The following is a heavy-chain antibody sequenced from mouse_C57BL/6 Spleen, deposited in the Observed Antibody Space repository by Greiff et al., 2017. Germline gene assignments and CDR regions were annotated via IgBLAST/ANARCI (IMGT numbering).Heavy chain of an antibody. J-gene: IGHJ4*01. Sequence: VQLQQPGAELVKPGASVKLSCKASGYTFTSYWMHWVKQRPGQGLEWIGMIHPNSGSTNYNEKFKSKATLTVDKSSRTAYMQLSSLTSEDSAVYYCARSEGVEFGAMDYWGQGTSVTVSS. CDR1: GYTFTSYW. CDR3: ARSEGVEFGAMDY. CDR2: IHPNSGST. D-gene: IGHD1-3*01. V-gene: IGHV1-64*01.